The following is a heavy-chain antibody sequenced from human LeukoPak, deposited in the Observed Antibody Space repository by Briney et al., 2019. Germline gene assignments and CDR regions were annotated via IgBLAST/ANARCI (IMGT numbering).Heavy chain of an antibody. Sequence: GGSLRLSCAASGFTVSSNYMSWVRQAPGKGLEWVSVIYSGGITYYADSVKCRFTISRDNSKNTLYLQMNSLRAEDTAVYYCARATAGTVMAVDYWGQGTLVTVSS. D-gene: IGHD6-13*01. CDR2: IYSGGIT. CDR1: GFTVSSNY. V-gene: IGHV3-53*01. CDR3: ARATAGTVMAVDY. J-gene: IGHJ4*02.